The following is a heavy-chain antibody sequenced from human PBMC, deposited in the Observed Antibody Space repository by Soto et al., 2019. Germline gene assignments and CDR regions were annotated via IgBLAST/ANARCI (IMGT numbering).Heavy chain of an antibody. V-gene: IGHV1-46*01. D-gene: IGHD3-22*01. J-gene: IGHJ4*02. CDR3: ARDPPLYYYDSSGYYPHFDY. CDR1: GYTFTSYY. CDR2: INPSGGST. Sequence: ASVKVSCKASGYTFTSYYMHWVRQAPGQGLEWMGIINPSGGSTSYAQKFQGRVTMTRDTSTSTVYMELSSLRSEDTAVYYCARDPPLYYYDSSGYYPHFDYWGQGTLVTVSS.